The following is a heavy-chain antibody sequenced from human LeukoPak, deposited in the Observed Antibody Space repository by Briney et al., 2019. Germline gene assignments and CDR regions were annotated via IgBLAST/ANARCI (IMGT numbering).Heavy chain of an antibody. CDR2: IYYSGST. CDR1: GGSISSGGYY. Sequence: SETLSLTCTVSGGSISSGGYYWSWIRQHPGKGLEWIGYIYYSGSTYYTPSLKRRVAISVDTSKNQFSLKLRSVTAADTAVYCCARWYSRSSAAAEAYFDYWGQGTLVTVSP. CDR3: ARWYSRSSAAAEAYFDY. D-gene: IGHD6-6*01. V-gene: IGHV4-31*03. J-gene: IGHJ4*02.